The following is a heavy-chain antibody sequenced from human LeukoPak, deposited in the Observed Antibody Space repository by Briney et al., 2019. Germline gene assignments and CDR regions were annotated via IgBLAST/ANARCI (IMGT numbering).Heavy chain of an antibody. D-gene: IGHD2-15*01. V-gene: IGHV4-34*01. Sequence: SETLSLTCAVYGGSFSGYYWSWIRQPPGKGLEWIGEINHSGSTNYNPSLKSRVTISVDTSKNQFSLKLSSVTAADTAVYYCARWAAYFDYWGQGTLVTVSS. CDR2: INHSGST. CDR3: ARWAAYFDY. CDR1: GGSFSGYY. J-gene: IGHJ4*02.